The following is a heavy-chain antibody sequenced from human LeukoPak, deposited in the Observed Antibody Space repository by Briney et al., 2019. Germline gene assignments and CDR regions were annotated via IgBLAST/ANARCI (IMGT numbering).Heavy chain of an antibody. CDR2: ISYDGSNK. J-gene: IGHJ3*02. Sequence: GGSLRLSCAASGFTFSTYAMHWARQAPGKGPEWVAVISYDGSNKYYADSVKGRFTISRDNSKNTLYLQMNSLRAEDTAVYYCARGVDDFWSGNNAFDIWGQGTMVTVSS. CDR3: ARGVDDFWSGNNAFDI. D-gene: IGHD3-3*01. V-gene: IGHV3-30-3*01. CDR1: GFTFSTYA.